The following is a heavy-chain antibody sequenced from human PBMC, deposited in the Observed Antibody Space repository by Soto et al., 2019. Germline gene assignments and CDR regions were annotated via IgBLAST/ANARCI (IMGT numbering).Heavy chain of an antibody. CDR2: IKFDGSST. J-gene: IGHJ3*01. CDR3: ARGVPGHYGFDV. Sequence: EVQLVESGGGLVQPGGSLRLSCAASGFTFSNYWMHWVRQVPGKGLVXXSXIKFDGSSTNSVTGRFTISRDNAKNTVDLQVDSLRVEDTAIYYCARGVPGHYGFDVWGQGTMVTVSS. D-gene: IGHD3-10*01. V-gene: IGHV3-74*01. CDR1: GFTFSNYW.